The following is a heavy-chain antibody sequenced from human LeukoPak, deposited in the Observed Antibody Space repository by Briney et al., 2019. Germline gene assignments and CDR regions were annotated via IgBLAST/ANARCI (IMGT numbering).Heavy chain of an antibody. V-gene: IGHV4-34*01. J-gene: IGHJ6*03. CDR3: ARLVTLSSWYYYYYMDV. CDR2: INHSGST. Sequence: PSGTLSLTCAVYGGSFSGYYWSWIRQPPGKGLEWIGEINHSGSTNYNPSLKSRVTISVDTSKNQFSLKLSSVTAADTAVYYCARLVTLSSWYYYYYMDVWGKGTTVTISS. CDR1: GGSFSGYY. D-gene: IGHD6-13*01.